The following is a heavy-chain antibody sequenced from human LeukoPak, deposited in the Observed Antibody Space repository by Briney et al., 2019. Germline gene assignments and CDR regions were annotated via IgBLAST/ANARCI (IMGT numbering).Heavy chain of an antibody. J-gene: IGHJ4*02. V-gene: IGHV4-59*01. D-gene: IGHD2-21*01. CDR1: GGSISSSY. Sequence: SETLSLTCTVSGGSISSSYWSWIRQPPGTGLEWIGYIYYSGSTKYNPSLNSRVTISLDTSRNQFSLKLSSVTAADTAVYYCARDGSRDGQASYFDYWGQGTLVTVSS. CDR2: IYYSGST. CDR3: ARDGSRDGQASYFDY.